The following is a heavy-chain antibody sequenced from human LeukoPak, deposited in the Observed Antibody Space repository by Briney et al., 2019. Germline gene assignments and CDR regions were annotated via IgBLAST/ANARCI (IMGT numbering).Heavy chain of an antibody. CDR1: GYTFTGYY. D-gene: IGHD2-2*01. V-gene: IGHV1-2*02. Sequence: ASVKVSCTASGYTFTGYYMHWVRQAPGQGLEWMGWINPNSGGTNYAQKFQGRVTMTRDTSISTAYMELSRLRSDDTAVYYCVRDRTKYCSSTSCPLDYWGQGTLVTVSS. CDR2: INPNSGGT. J-gene: IGHJ4*02. CDR3: VRDRTKYCSSTSCPLDY.